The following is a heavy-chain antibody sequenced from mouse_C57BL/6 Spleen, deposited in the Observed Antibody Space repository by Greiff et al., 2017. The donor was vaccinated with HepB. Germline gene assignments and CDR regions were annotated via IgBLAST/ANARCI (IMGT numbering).Heavy chain of an antibody. CDR1: GYTFTSYW. Sequence: QVQLKQPGAELVKPGASVKLSCKASGYTFTSYWMHWVKQRPGQGLEWIGMIHPNSGSTNYNEKFKSKATLTVDKSSSTAYMQLSSLTSEDSAVYYCARYYGYHWYFDVWGTGTTVTVSS. J-gene: IGHJ1*03. CDR3: ARYYGYHWYFDV. CDR2: IHPNSGST. V-gene: IGHV1-64*01. D-gene: IGHD2-2*01.